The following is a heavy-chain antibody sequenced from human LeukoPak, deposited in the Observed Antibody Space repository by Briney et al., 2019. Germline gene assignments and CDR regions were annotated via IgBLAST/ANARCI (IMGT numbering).Heavy chain of an antibody. CDR3: ARSIAVAGSDY. Sequence: ASVKVSCKASGGTFSSYAISWVRQAPGQGLEWMGRIIPILGIANYAQKLQGRVTMTTDTSTSTAYMELRSLRSDDTAVYYCARSIAVAGSDYWGQGTLVTVSS. D-gene: IGHD6-19*01. V-gene: IGHV1-69*04. CDR2: IIPILGIA. J-gene: IGHJ4*02. CDR1: GGTFSSYA.